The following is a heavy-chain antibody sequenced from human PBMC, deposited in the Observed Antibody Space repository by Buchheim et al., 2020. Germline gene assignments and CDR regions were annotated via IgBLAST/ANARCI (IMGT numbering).Heavy chain of an antibody. V-gene: IGHV4-34*01. CDR3: ARVEVYSSSWYGFGYYYGMDV. CDR2: INHSGST. CDR1: GGSFSGYH. Sequence: QVQLQQWGAGLLKPSETLSLTCAVYGGSFSGYHWSWIRQPPGKGLEWIGEINHSGSTNYNPSLKSRVTITVDTSKHQFSLKLSSVTAADTAVYYCARVEVYSSSWYGFGYYYGMDVWGQGTT. D-gene: IGHD6-13*01. J-gene: IGHJ6*02.